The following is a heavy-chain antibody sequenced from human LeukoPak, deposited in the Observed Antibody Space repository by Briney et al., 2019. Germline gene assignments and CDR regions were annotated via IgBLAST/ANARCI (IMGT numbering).Heavy chain of an antibody. CDR1: GYSISSGYF. CDR2: MYHSGGA. J-gene: IGHJ5*02. CDR3: ARGRGSRGVIISPIRRVGWFDP. V-gene: IGHV4-38-2*02. Sequence: SETLSLTCTVSGYSISSGYFWGWIRPPPGEGLEWIGSMYHSGGAYYNPSLKSRVTISLDTSKNQFSLKLSSVTAADTAVYYCARGRGSRGVIISPIRRVGWFDPWGQGTLVTVSS. D-gene: IGHD3-10*01.